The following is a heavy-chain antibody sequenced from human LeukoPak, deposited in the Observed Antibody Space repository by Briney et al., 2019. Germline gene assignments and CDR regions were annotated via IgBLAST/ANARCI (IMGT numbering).Heavy chain of an antibody. CDR3: ARHNEYSSSLPDI. J-gene: IGHJ3*02. V-gene: IGHV5-51*01. CDR2: IYPGDSDT. Sequence: GESLKISCKGSGYRFANYWIAWVRQMPGKGLEWMGMIYPGDSDTRYSPSFEGQVTISADKSISTAYLQWSSLKASDTAIYYCARHNEYSSSLPDIWGQGTMVTVSS. CDR1: GYRFANYW. D-gene: IGHD6-19*01.